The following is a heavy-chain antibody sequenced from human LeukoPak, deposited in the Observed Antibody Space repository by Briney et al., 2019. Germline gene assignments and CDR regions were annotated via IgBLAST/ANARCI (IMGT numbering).Heavy chain of an antibody. V-gene: IGHV4-38-2*02. CDR1: GYSISSGYY. D-gene: IGHD2-21*02. CDR3: AADCSRVLYNWFDP. J-gene: IGHJ5*02. CDR2: IYHSGST. Sequence: SETLSLTCTVSGYSISSGYYWGWIRQPPVKGLERIGSIYHSGSTYYNPSLKSRVTISVDTSKNQFSLKLSSVTAADTAVYYCAADCSRVLYNWFDPWGQGTLVTVSS.